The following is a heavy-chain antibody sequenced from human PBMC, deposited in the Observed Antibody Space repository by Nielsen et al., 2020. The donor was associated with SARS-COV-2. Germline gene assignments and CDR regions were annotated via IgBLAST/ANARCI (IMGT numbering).Heavy chain of an antibody. Sequence: GESLKISCAASGFPFSSYEMNWVRQAPGKALEWLSYIGGNGRNIFYADSVKGRFTISRDNAENSLSLQMNSLRAEDTAVYYCARGAPGFVVVVAATVWFDPWGQGTLVTVSS. D-gene: IGHD2-15*01. CDR3: ARGAPGFVVVVAATVWFDP. CDR1: GFPFSSYE. V-gene: IGHV3-48*03. J-gene: IGHJ5*02. CDR2: IGGNGRNI.